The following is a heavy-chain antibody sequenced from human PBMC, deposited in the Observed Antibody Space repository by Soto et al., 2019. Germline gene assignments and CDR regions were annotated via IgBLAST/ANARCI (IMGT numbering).Heavy chain of an antibody. CDR3: ARHRGDSSGYYGRRGLDAFDI. CDR2: IDPSDSYT. Sequence: PGESLKISCKGSGYSFTSYWISWVRQMPGKGLEWMGRIDPSDSYTNYSPSFQGHVTISADKSISTAYLQWSSLKASDTAMYYCARHRGDSSGYYGRRGLDAFDIWGQGTMVTVSS. J-gene: IGHJ3*02. V-gene: IGHV5-10-1*01. D-gene: IGHD3-22*01. CDR1: GYSFTSYW.